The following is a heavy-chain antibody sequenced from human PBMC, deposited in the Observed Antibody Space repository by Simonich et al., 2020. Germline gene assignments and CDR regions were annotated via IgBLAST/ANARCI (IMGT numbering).Heavy chain of an antibody. CDR3: ARASRGTWWYYYFDY. CDR2: ISAYKGNT. V-gene: IGHV1-18*01. CDR1: GYTFTSYG. J-gene: IGHJ4*02. D-gene: IGHD2-15*01. Sequence: QVQLVQSGAEVKKPGASVKVSCKASGYTFTSYGISWVRQAPRQGLEWMGWISAYKGNTNYAQKLQGRVTMTTDTSTSTAYRELRSLRSDDTAVYYCARASRGTWWYYYFDYWGQGTLVTVSS.